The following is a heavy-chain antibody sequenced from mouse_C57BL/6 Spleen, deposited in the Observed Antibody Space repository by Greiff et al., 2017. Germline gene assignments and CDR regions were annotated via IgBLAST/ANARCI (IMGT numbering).Heavy chain of an antibody. CDR2: INPSSGYT. V-gene: IGHV1-7*01. CDR1: GYTFTSYW. J-gene: IGHJ3*01. Sequence: QVQLQPSGAELAKPGASVKLSCKASGYTFTSYWMHWVKQRPGQGLEWIGYINPSSGYTKYNQKFKDKATLTADKSSSTAYMQLSSLTYEDSAVYYCARSVYGSSPWFAYWGQGTLVTVSA. CDR3: ARSVYGSSPWFAY. D-gene: IGHD1-1*01.